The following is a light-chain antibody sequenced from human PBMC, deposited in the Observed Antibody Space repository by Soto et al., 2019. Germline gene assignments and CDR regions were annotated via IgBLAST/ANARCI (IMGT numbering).Light chain of an antibody. CDR1: SSDVGGYNY. Sequence: QSALTQPRSVSGSPGQSVTISCTGTSSDVGGYNYVSWYQQHPGKAPKLMLYDVSKRPSGVPDRFSGSKSGNTASLTISGLQAEDEADYYCCSYAGSYVYVFGPGTKLTVL. V-gene: IGLV2-11*01. J-gene: IGLJ1*01. CDR2: DVS. CDR3: CSYAGSYVYV.